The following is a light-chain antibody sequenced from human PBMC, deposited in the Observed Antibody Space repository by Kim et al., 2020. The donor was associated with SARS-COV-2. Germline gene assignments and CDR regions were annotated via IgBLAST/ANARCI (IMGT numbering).Light chain of an antibody. Sequence: EIVLTQSPGTLSLSPGDRATLSCRASQSISSNYLAWYQQKPGQAPRLLIYGASNRATGIPVRFSGSRSGPDFTLTINRLEPEDFAVYYCQQYITSPWTFGQGTKVEIK. CDR1: QSISSNY. J-gene: IGKJ1*01. V-gene: IGKV3-20*01. CDR3: QQYITSPWT. CDR2: GAS.